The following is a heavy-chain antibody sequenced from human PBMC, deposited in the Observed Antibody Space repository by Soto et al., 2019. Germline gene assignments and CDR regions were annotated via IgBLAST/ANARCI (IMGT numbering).Heavy chain of an antibody. CDR2: IYHSGST. CDR1: GGSISSGGYS. CDR3: ARAGRLYYYDSSGSWSYRDAFDI. V-gene: IGHV4-30-2*01. J-gene: IGHJ3*02. D-gene: IGHD3-22*01. Sequence: SETLSLTCAVSGGSISSGGYSWSWIRQPPGKGLEWIGYIYHSGSTYYNPSLKSRVTISVDRSKNQFSLKLSSVTAADTAVYYCARAGRLYYYDSSGSWSYRDAFDIWGQGTMVTVSS.